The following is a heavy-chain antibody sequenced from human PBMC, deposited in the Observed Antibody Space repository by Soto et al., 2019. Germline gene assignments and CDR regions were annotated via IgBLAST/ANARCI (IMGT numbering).Heavy chain of an antibody. V-gene: IGHV3-33*01. CDR1: GFTFSSYG. CDR2: IWYDGSNK. D-gene: IGHD3-10*01. J-gene: IGHJ4*02. CDR3: ARERGFEYYFDY. Sequence: VQLVESGGGVVQPGRSLRLSCAASGFTFSSYGMHWVRQAPGKGLEWVAVIWYDGSNKYYADSVKGRFTISRDNSKNTLYLQMNSLRAEDTAVYYCARERGFEYYFDYWGQGTLVTVSS.